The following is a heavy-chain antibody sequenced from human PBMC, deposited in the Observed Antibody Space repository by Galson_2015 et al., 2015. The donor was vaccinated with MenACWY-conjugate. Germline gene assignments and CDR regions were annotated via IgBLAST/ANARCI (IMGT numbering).Heavy chain of an antibody. CDR3: ARTPPGGRGMEV. Sequence: QSGAEVKKPGESLKISCKGTGYSFSTYWIGWVRQMPGKGLEWMGLINPGDSNTRYSPSFQGQVTISAEKSISAAYLQWSRLKASGPGLYYCARTPPGGRGMEVLGQGTTVTVSS. CDR2: INPGDSNT. J-gene: IGHJ6*02. D-gene: IGHD1-26*01. V-gene: IGHV5-51*01. CDR1: GYSFSTYW.